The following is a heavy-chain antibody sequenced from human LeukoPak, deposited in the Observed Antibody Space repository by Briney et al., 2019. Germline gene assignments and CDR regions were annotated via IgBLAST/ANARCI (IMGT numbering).Heavy chain of an antibody. D-gene: IGHD3-3*01. CDR1: GYTFTGYY. V-gene: IGHV1-2*02. CDR2: INPNSGGT. CDR3: ARVPLRITISTRFDP. Sequence: ASVKVSCKASGYTFTGYYMHWVRQAPGQGLEWMGWINPNSGGTNYAQKFQGRATMTRDTSISTAYMELSRLRSDDTAVYYCARVPLRITISTRFDPWGQGTLVTVSS. J-gene: IGHJ5*02.